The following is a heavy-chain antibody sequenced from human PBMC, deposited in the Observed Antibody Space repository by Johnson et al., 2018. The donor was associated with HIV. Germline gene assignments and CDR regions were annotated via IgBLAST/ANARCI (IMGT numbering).Heavy chain of an antibody. V-gene: IGHV3-20*04. D-gene: IGHD6-13*01. J-gene: IGHJ3*02. CDR2: IDWDGGRQ. Sequence: VQLVESGGGVVRPGGSLRLSCAASGFTFDDYGMSWVRQVQGKGLEWVAGIDWDGGRQRYADSVKGRFTISRDNSQNTLYLIMNSLRAEDTAVYYCAREHRRPSRSSSSLSGDAFDIWGQGTMVTVSS. CDR3: AREHRRPSRSSSSLSGDAFDI. CDR1: GFTFDDYG.